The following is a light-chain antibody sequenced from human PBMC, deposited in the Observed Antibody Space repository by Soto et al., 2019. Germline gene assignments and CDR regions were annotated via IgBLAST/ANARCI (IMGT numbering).Light chain of an antibody. CDR1: QSIGYY. V-gene: IGKV3-11*01. CDR3: QQRGNWPPTWT. CDR2: DAS. J-gene: IGKJ1*01. Sequence: EIVLTQSPATLSLSPGERATLSCRASQSIGYYLAWYQEKPGQAPRLLIYDASIWATGIPARFSGSWSGTDFTLTINGLEPEDSAVYYCQQRGNWPPTWTFGQGTKVEIK.